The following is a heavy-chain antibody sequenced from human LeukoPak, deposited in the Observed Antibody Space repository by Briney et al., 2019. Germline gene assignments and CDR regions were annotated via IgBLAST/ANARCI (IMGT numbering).Heavy chain of an antibody. CDR1: AASVSDYY. D-gene: IGHD6-13*01. CDR3: ARHWLEAAKTYSYWFDP. Sequence: PSQTLSLTWFVDAASVSDYYWSCIRQLAGTGLEWIGYTYRGGTINYNPTVKSRVTMSLDTSKNQMSLMLSSVTAADTAIYHCARHWLEAAKTYSYWFDPCGQGTLVTVSS. J-gene: IGHJ5*02. CDR2: TYRGGTI. V-gene: IGHV4-4*09.